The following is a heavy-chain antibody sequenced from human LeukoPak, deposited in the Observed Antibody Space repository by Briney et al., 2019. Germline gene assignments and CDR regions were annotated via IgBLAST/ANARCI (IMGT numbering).Heavy chain of an antibody. CDR3: ARLLNPSDFWSGSIGWY. D-gene: IGHD3-3*01. J-gene: IGHJ4*02. CDR1: GGSISSSSYY. CDR2: IYYSGST. V-gene: IGHV4-39*01. Sequence: SETLSLTCTVSGGSISSSSYYWGWIRQPPGKGLEWIGSIYYSGSTYYNPSLKSRVTISVDTSKNQFSLKLSSVTAADTAVYYCARLLNPSDFWSGSIGWYWGQGTLVTVSS.